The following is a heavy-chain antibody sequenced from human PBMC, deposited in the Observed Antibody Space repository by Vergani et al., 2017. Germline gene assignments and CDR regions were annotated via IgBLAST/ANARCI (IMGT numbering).Heavy chain of an antibody. D-gene: IGHD6-19*01. CDR2: ISSSGSTI. CDR1: GFTFSSYE. V-gene: IGHV3-48*03. J-gene: IGHJ4*02. Sequence: VQLVESGGGVVQPGRSLRLSCAASGFTFSSYEMNWVRQAPGKGLEWVSYISSSGSTIYYADSVKGRFTISRDNAKNSLYLQMNSLRAEDTAVYYCARGGKQWLVKTDYFDYWGQGTLVTVSS. CDR3: ARGGKQWLVKTDYFDY.